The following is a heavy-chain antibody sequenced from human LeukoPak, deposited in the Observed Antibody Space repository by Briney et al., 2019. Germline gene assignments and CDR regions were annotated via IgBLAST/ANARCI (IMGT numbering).Heavy chain of an antibody. CDR1: GGTFSSYA. V-gene: IGHV1-69*13. J-gene: IGHJ3*02. CDR2: IIPIFGTA. Sequence: SVKVSCTASGGTFSSYAISWVRQAPGQGLEWMGGIIPIFGTANYAQKFQGRVTITADESTSTAYMELSSLRSEDTAVYYCARDDPHYYDSSGVWAFDIWGQGTMVTVSS. D-gene: IGHD3-22*01. CDR3: ARDDPHYYDSSGVWAFDI.